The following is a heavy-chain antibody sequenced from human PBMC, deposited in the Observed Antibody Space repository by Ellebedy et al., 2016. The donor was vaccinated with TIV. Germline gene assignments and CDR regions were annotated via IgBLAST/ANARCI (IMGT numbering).Heavy chain of an antibody. V-gene: IGHV1-46*01. J-gene: IGHJ4*02. CDR2: INPSGGST. CDR1: GYTFTSYY. CDR3: AREEAIFGQWPADY. Sequence: AASVKVSCKASGYTFTSYYMHWVRQAPGQGLEWMGIINPSGGSTSYAQKFQGRVTMTTDTSTSTAYMELRSLRSDDTAVYYCAREEAIFGQWPADYWGQGTLVTVSS. D-gene: IGHD6-19*01.